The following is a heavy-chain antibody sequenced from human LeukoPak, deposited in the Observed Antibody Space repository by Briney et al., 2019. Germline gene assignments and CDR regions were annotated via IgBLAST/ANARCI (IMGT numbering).Heavy chain of an antibody. V-gene: IGHV4-34*01. CDR1: GGSVTDYY. J-gene: IGHJ3*02. Sequence: SETLSLTCTVSGGSVTDYYWSWIRQPPGKGLEWIGEINHSGSTNYNPSLKSRVTISVDTSKNQFSLKLSSVTAADTAVYYCASYIALVETHAFDIWGQGTMVTVSS. CDR3: ASYIALVETHAFDI. D-gene: IGHD2-15*01. CDR2: INHSGST.